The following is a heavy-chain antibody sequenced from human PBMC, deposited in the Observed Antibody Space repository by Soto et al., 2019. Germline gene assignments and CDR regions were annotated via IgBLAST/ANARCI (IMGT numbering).Heavy chain of an antibody. CDR3: AKRTIGSSYDY. CDR1: GFSFITYA. Sequence: GGSLRLSCAASGFSFITYAMSWVRQAPGKGLEWVSAISGSGGNTFYADSVKGRFTISRDTSKNTLYMQMNSLRAEDTAVYYCAKRTIGSSYDYWGQGTLVTVSS. CDR2: ISGSGGNT. V-gene: IGHV3-23*01. J-gene: IGHJ4*02. D-gene: IGHD6-13*01.